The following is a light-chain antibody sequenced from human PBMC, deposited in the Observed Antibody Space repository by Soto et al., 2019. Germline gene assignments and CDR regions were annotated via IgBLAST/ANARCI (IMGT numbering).Light chain of an antibody. CDR2: DDN. J-gene: IGLJ2*01. V-gene: IGLV3-21*02. CDR3: QVWDSGTDHAV. Sequence: SYELTQPPSVSVAPGQSARITCGGNNIGSHSVHWYQQKPGQAPVLVVYDDNDRPSGIPERFSGSKSGNTATLSITRVGAGDEADYYCQVWDSGTDHAVFGGGTKVTVL. CDR1: NIGSHS.